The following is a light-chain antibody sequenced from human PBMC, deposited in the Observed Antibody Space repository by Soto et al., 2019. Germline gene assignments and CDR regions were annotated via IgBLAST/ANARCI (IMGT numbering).Light chain of an antibody. J-gene: IGLJ2*01. V-gene: IGLV2-11*01. CDR1: SSDVGGYNY. CDR2: DVS. Sequence: QSALTQPRSVSGSPGQSVTISCTGTSSDVGGYNYVSWYQQHPGKAPKLMIYDVSKRPSGVPDRFSGSKSGNTASLTISGLQAEDEADYYCCSYAGSYTPHVVFGGGTK. CDR3: CSYAGSYTPHVV.